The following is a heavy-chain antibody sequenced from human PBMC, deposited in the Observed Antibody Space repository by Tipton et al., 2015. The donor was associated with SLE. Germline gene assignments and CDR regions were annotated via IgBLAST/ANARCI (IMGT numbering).Heavy chain of an antibody. CDR2: ISSNGGST. CDR3: ARDRPGYCSGGSCHDFDY. CDR1: GFTFSSYA. V-gene: IGHV3-64*04. Sequence: SLRLSCSASGFTFSSYAMHWVRQAPGKGLEYVSAISSNGGSTYYADSVKGRFTISRDNAKNSLYLQMNSLRAEDTAVYYCARDRPGYCSGGSCHDFDYWGQGTLVTVSS. D-gene: IGHD2-15*01. J-gene: IGHJ4*02.